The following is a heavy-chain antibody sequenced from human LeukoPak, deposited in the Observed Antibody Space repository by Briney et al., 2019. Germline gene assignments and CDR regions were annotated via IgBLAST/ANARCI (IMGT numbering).Heavy chain of an antibody. CDR2: IYHSGST. CDR3: ARGPYYYGSGSYYFDY. CDR1: GYSISSGYY. D-gene: IGHD3-10*01. V-gene: IGHV4-38-2*02. Sequence: PSETLSLTCTVSGYSISSGYYWGWIRQPPGKGLEWIGSIYHSGSTYYNPSLKSRVTISVDTSKNQFSLKLSSVTAADTAVYYCARGPYYYGSGSYYFDYWGQGTLVTVSS. J-gene: IGHJ4*02.